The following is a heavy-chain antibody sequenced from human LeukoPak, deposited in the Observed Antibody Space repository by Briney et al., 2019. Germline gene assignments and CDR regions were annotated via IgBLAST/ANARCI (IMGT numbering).Heavy chain of an antibody. J-gene: IGHJ5*02. CDR1: GYTFTSYD. CDR2: MNPNSGNT. Sequence: GASVKVSCKASGYTFTSYDINWVRQATGQGLEWMGWMNPNSGNTGYAQKFQGRVTMTRNTSISTAYMELSSLRSEDTAVYYCARQLQTVRGVPNWFDPWGQGTLVTVSS. CDR3: ARQLQTVRGVPNWFDP. D-gene: IGHD3-10*01. V-gene: IGHV1-8*01.